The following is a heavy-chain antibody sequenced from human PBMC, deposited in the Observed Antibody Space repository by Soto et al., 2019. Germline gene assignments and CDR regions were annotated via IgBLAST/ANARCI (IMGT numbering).Heavy chain of an antibody. CDR2: IYYSGST. CDR1: GGSISSGDYY. V-gene: IGHV4-30-4*01. J-gene: IGHJ3*02. Sequence: SETLSLTCTVSGGSISSGDYYWSGIRQPPGKGLEWIGYIYYSGSTYYNPSLKSRVTISVDTSKNQFSLKLSSVTAADTAVYYCARAPLLPSTQRAFDIRAQRTAVTVSS. D-gene: IGHD3-22*01. CDR3: ARAPLLPSTQRAFDI.